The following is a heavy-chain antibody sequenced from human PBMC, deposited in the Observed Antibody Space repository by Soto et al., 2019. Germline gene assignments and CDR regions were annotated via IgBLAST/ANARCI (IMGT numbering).Heavy chain of an antibody. V-gene: IGHV6-1*01. CDR1: GDSVSSNSAA. D-gene: IGHD3-3*01. Sequence: PSQTLSLTCAISGDSVSSNSAAWNWIRQSPSRGLEWLGRTYYRSKWCNDYAVSVKSRITINPDTSKNQFSLQLNSVTPEDTAVYYCARVEIDFWSGYYTSYFDFWGQGTLVTVSS. J-gene: IGHJ4*02. CDR3: ARVEIDFWSGYYTSYFDF. CDR2: TYYRSKWCN.